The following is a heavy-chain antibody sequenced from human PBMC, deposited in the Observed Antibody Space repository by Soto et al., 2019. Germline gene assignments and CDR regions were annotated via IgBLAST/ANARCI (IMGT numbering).Heavy chain of an antibody. CDR1: GSTFTRCS. CDR3: ARESEDLTSNFDY. V-gene: IGHV3-21*01. CDR2: ISSTTNYI. J-gene: IGHJ4*02. Sequence: GGSLRLSCAASGSTFTRCSMNWVRQAPGKGLEWVSSISSTTNYIYYADSMKGRFTVSRDNAKNSVYLEMNSLSAEDTAVYYCARESEDLTSNFDYWGQGTLVTVSS.